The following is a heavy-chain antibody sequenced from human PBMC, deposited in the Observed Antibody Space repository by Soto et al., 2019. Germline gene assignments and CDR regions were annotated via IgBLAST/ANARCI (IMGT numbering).Heavy chain of an antibody. V-gene: IGHV1-18*04. Sequence: ASVKVSCKASGYTFTSYGISWVRQAPGQGLEWMGWISAYNGNTNYAQKLQGRVTMTTDTSTSTAYMELRSLRSDDTAVYYCARDRGYYTLVYYYYGMDVWGQGTTVTVYS. J-gene: IGHJ6*02. CDR3: ARDRGYYTLVYYYYGMDV. CDR2: ISAYNGNT. CDR1: GYTFTSYG. D-gene: IGHD3-3*01.